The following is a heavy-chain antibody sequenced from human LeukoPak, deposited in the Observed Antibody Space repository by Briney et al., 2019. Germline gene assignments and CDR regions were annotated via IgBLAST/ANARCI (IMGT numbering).Heavy chain of an antibody. CDR1: GGTFSSYA. CDR3: ARDAGYCSSTSCYLRDRYYYYYMDV. CDR2: IIPIFGTA. J-gene: IGHJ6*03. Sequence: ASVKVSCKASGGTFSSYAISWVRQAPGQGLEWMGGIIPIFGTANYAQKFQGRVTITADESTSTAYMELSSLRSEDTAVYYCARDAGYCSSTSCYLRDRYYYYYMDVWGKGTTVTVSS. V-gene: IGHV1-69*13. D-gene: IGHD2-2*01.